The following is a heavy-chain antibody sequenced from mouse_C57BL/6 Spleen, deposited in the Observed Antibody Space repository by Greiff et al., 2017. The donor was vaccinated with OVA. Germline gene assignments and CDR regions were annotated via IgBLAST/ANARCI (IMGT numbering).Heavy chain of an antibody. V-gene: IGHV1-55*01. Sequence: QVQLKQPGAELVKPGASVKMSCKASGYTFTSYWITWVKQRPGQGLEWIGDIYPGSGSTNYNEKFKSKATLTVDTSSSTAYMQLSSLTSEDSAVYYCARSHRDYYAMDYWGQGTSVTVSS. J-gene: IGHJ4*01. CDR3: ARSHRDYYAMDY. CDR2: IYPGSGST. CDR1: GYTFTSYW.